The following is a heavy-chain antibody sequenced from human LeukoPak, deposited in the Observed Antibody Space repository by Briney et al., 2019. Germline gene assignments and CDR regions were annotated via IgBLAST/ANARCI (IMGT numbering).Heavy chain of an antibody. D-gene: IGHD3-16*01. CDR1: GGSFSGYY. CDR3: AISGGYYFDY. J-gene: IGHJ4*02. CDR2: INHSGST. V-gene: IGHV4-34*01. Sequence: TSETLSLTCAVYGGSFSGYYWSWIRQPPGKGLEWIGEINHSGSTNYNPSLKSRVTISVDTSKNQFSLKLSSVTAADTAVYYCAISGGYYFDYWGQGTLVTVSS.